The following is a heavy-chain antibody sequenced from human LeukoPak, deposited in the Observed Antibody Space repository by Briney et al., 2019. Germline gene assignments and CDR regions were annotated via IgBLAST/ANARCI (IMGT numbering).Heavy chain of an antibody. V-gene: IGHV3-20*04. D-gene: IGHD5-18*01. J-gene: IGHJ4*02. Sequence: RSGGSLRLSCAASGFTFSSYEMNWVRQAPGKGLEWVSGINWNGGSTGYADSVKGRFTISRDNAKNSLYLQMNSLRAEDTALYYCARVYSYGYDVDYWGQGTLVTVSS. CDR3: ARVYSYGYDVDY. CDR1: GFTFSSYE. CDR2: INWNGGST.